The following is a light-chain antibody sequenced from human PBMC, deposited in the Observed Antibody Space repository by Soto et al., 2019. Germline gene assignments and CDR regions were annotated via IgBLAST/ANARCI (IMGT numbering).Light chain of an antibody. CDR2: LNSDGSH. CDR3: QPWGTGIQRV. Sequence: QLVLTQSPSASASLGASVKRTCTLSSGHSIYAIAWHQQQPEKGPRYLMKLNSDGSHNKGNGIPDRFSGSSSGAERYLTISSLQSEDEADYYCQPWGTGIQRVFGGGTKLTVL. V-gene: IGLV4-69*01. CDR1: SGHSIYA. J-gene: IGLJ3*02.